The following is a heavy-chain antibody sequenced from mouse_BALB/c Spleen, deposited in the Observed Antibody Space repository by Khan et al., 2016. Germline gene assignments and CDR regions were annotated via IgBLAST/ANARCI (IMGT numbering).Heavy chain of an antibody. CDR1: AFTFSTYG. CDR2: ISTGGHYT. V-gene: IGHV5-6*01. Sequence: EVELVESGGDLVEPGGSLKLSCAASAFTFSTYGMSWVRQTPDKRLEWVATISTGGHYTYYPDSVRGRFTISRDNAKNTLYLQMTSLKSEDTAMFYCARLAYYYDSEGFAYWGQGTLGTVSA. CDR3: ARLAYYYDSEGFAY. J-gene: IGHJ3*01. D-gene: IGHD1-1*01.